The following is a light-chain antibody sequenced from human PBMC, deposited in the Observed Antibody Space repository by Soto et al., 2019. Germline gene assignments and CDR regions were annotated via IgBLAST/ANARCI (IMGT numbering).Light chain of an antibody. Sequence: EIVLTQSPATLSVSPGERATLSCRASQSVSSKLGWYQQKPGQAPRLLIYGASTRATGIPARFSGSGSGTEFTLTISSLQSEDFAVYYCQQYNNWSSITFGQGTRLEIK. CDR1: QSVSSK. CDR3: QQYNNWSSIT. CDR2: GAS. J-gene: IGKJ5*01. V-gene: IGKV3-15*01.